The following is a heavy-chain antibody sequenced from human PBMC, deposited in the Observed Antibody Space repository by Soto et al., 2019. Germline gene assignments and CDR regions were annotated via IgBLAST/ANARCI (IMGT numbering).Heavy chain of an antibody. CDR1: GFTFSSYG. D-gene: IGHD3-10*01. J-gene: IGHJ4*02. Sequence: QVQLVESVGGVVQPGRSLRLSCAASGFTFSSYGMHWVRQAPGKGLEWVAVISYDGSNKYYADSVKGRFTISRDNSKNTLYLQMNSLRAEDTAVYYCAKALLWDTWGQGTLVTVSS. V-gene: IGHV3-30*18. CDR2: ISYDGSNK. CDR3: AKALLWDT.